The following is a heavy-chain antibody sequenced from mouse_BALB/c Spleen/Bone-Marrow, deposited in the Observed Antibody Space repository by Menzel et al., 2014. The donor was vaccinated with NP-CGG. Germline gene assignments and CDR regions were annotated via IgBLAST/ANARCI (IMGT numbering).Heavy chain of an antibody. Sequence: VQLQQSGTELAKPGASVKMSCKASGYTFTSYWMHWVKQRPGQGLEWIGYINPSTGYTDYNQKFKDKATLTADKSSSTAYMHLSSLTSEDSAVYYCARRDYWYFDVWGAGTTFTVSS. CDR2: INPSTGYT. V-gene: IGHV1-7*01. CDR3: ARRDYWYFDV. J-gene: IGHJ1*01. CDR1: GYTFTSYW.